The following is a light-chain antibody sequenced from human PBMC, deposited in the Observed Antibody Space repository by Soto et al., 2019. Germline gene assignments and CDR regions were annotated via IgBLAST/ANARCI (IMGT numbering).Light chain of an antibody. V-gene: IGLV3-1*01. CDR2: QDS. J-gene: IGLJ2*01. Sequence: SYELTQPPSVYVSPGQTASITCSGDKLGDKYACWYQQKPGQSPVLVIYQDSKRPSGIPERFSGSNSGNTATRTISGTHARDEADYYWQAWDSSIVVFGGRTKLTVL. CDR1: KLGDKY. CDR3: QAWDSSIVV.